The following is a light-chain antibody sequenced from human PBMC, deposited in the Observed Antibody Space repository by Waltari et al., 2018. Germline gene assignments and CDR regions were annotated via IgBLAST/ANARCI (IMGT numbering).Light chain of an antibody. CDR3: QQSDTTPFT. J-gene: IGKJ2*01. V-gene: IGKV1-39*01. Sequence: DIQMTQSPSSLSASAGDTVTITCRASQSISDYLNWYQQKPGKAPKVLIYATSSLQSGVPSRFSGSGSGTDFTLTIRSLQPEDSATYYCQQSDTTPFTFGQRTKLEIK. CDR1: QSISDY. CDR2: ATS.